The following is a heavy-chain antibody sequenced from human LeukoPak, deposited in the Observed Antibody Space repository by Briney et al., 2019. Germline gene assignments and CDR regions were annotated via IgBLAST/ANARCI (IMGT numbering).Heavy chain of an antibody. CDR3: ARDGGQRDGGECSSISCYLRIPRYYFDY. J-gene: IGHJ4*02. D-gene: IGHD2-2*01. CDR1: GGTFSNYA. CDR2: IIPIFGTA. Sequence: ASVKVSCKASGGTFSNYAISWVRQAPGQGLEWMGGIIPIFGTANYAQNFQGRVTITTDESTSTAYMELSSLRSEDAAVYYCARDGGQRDGGECSSISCYLRIPRYYFDYWGQGTLVTVSS. V-gene: IGHV1-69*05.